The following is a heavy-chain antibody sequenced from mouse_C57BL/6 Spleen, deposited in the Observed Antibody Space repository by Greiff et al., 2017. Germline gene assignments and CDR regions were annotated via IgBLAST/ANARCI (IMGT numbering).Heavy chain of an antibody. D-gene: IGHD2-3*01. J-gene: IGHJ3*01. V-gene: IGHV5-9*01. CDR2: ISGGGGNT. Sequence: VQLKESGGGLVKPGGSLKLSCAASGFTFSSYTMSWVRQTPEKRLEWVATISGGGGNTYYPDSVKGRFTISRHNAKNTLYLQMSSLRSEDTALYYCARHDGYPAWFAYWGQGTLVTASA. CDR3: ARHDGYPAWFAY. CDR1: GFTFSSYT.